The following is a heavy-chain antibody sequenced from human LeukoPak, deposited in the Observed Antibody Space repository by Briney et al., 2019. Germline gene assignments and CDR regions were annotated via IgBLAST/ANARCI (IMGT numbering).Heavy chain of an antibody. D-gene: IGHD3-22*01. CDR3: ARGGSSSGYYGGYYFDY. CDR2: INPNSGGT. J-gene: IGHJ4*02. CDR1: GYTFTCYY. V-gene: IGHV1-2*02. Sequence: GASVKVSCKASGYTFTCYYMHWVRQAPRQGLEWMGWINPNSGGTNYARKFQGRVTMTRDTSISTAYMELSRLRSDDTAVYYCARGGSSSGYYGGYYFDYWGQGTLVTVSS.